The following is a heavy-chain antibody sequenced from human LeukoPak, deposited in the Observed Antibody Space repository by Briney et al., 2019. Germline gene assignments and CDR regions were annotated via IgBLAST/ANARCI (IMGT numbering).Heavy chain of an antibody. CDR2: ISANTGNR. J-gene: IGHJ6*03. Sequence: ASVKVSRKASGYTFTNFGVAWVRQAPGQGLEWMGWISANTGNRNYAQKFQDRVTMTTDTSTTTAYMELRSLRSDDTAVYYCARWGSSRTSCFSYSCWYMDVWGEGTTVTVSS. CDR3: ARWGSSRTSCFSYSCWYMDV. D-gene: IGHD2-2*01. CDR1: GYTFTNFG. V-gene: IGHV1-18*01.